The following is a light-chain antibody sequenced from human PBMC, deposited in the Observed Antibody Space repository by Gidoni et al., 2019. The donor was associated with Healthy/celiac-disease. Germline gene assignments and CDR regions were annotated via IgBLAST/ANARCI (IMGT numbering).Light chain of an antibody. CDR2: GAS. Sequence: MEMTQAPATLSVFPGERATLSCRASQSVSSNVAWYQQKPGQAPRHLIYGASTRATGIPARFSGSGSGTEFTLTISSLQSEDFAVYYCQQYNNWPLTFGQGTKLEIK. J-gene: IGKJ2*01. CDR1: QSVSSN. CDR3: QQYNNWPLT. V-gene: IGKV3-15*01.